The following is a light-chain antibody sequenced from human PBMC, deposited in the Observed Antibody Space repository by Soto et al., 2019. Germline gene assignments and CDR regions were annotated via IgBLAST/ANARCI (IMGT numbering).Light chain of an antibody. J-gene: IGKJ1*01. Sequence: EIVMTQSPATLSASPGERATLSCRASQSVSSNLAWYQQKRGQAPRLLIHGSSNRATGIPARFSGSGSGTEFTLTISSLQSEDFAVYYCQQYNNWSQTFGQGTKVEIK. CDR1: QSVSSN. V-gene: IGKV3-15*01. CDR2: GSS. CDR3: QQYNNWSQT.